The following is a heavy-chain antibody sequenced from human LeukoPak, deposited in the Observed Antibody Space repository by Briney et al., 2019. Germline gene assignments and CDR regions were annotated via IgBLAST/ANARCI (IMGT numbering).Heavy chain of an antibody. D-gene: IGHD2-15*01. CDR1: GGSISTYY. J-gene: IGHJ4*02. Sequence: KPSETLSLTCTVSGGSISTYYWSWIRQPPGKGLEWIGYVYYTGSTDYNPSLKSRVAISVDTSKNQFSLKLNSVTAADTAMYYCARGDCSGGSCYEGRYYFDYWGQGTLVTVSS. V-gene: IGHV4-59*01. CDR2: VYYTGST. CDR3: ARGDCSGGSCYEGRYYFDY.